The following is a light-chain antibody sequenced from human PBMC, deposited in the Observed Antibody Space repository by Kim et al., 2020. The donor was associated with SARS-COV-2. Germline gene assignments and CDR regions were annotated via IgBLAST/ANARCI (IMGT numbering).Light chain of an antibody. J-gene: IGLJ1*01. CDR3: SSYRSGNTLV. CDR2: DVT. Sequence: QSALTQPASVSGSPGQSITISCTGTSSDVGGYNYVSWYQQHPGKAPKLMIYDVTSRPSGVSNRFSGSKSGNTASLTISGLEADDEADYYCSSYRSGNTLVFGSGTKVTVL. V-gene: IGLV2-14*03. CDR1: SSDVGGYNY.